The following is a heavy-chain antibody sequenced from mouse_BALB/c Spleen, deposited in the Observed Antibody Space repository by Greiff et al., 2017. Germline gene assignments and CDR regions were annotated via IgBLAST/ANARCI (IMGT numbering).Heavy chain of an antibody. CDR2: IYPGDGDT. Sequence: QVQLQQSGAELVRPGSSVKISCKASGFAFSSYWMNWVRQRPGQGLEWIGQIYPGDGDTNYTGKFKGKATLSRDNSTSTAYMQLSSLTSEDSAVYFCAREGDSYAFDYWGQGTTLTVSA. D-gene: IGHD1-1*02. V-gene: IGHV1-80*01. J-gene: IGHJ2*01. CDR3: AREGDSYAFDY. CDR1: GFAFSSYW.